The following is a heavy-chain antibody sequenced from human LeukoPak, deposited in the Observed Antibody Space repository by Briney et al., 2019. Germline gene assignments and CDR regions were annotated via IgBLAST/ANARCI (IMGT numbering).Heavy chain of an antibody. Sequence: GGSLRLSCAASGFTFSSFSLNWVRQAPGKGLEWVSSIDSSSTNTYYADSVKGRFTISRDNAKNSLYLEMNSLRAEDTAVYYCARDRGELLWFGELPYYFDYWGQGTLVTVSS. V-gene: IGHV3-21*06. CDR3: ARDRGELLWFGELPYYFDY. J-gene: IGHJ4*02. D-gene: IGHD3-10*01. CDR1: GFTFSSFS. CDR2: IDSSSTNT.